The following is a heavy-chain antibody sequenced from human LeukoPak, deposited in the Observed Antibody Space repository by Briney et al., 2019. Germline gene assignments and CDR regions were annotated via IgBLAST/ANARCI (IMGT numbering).Heavy chain of an antibody. CDR2: IYTSGST. D-gene: IGHD3-9*01. CDR3: ARDFLTGHRSAEVLDP. Sequence: SETLSLTCTVSGGSISSYYWSWIRQPAGKGLEWIGRIYTSGSTNYNPSLKSRVTMSVDTSKNQFSLKLSSVTAADTAVYYCARDFLTGHRSAEVLDPWGQGTLVTVSS. J-gene: IGHJ5*02. CDR1: GGSISSYY. V-gene: IGHV4-4*07.